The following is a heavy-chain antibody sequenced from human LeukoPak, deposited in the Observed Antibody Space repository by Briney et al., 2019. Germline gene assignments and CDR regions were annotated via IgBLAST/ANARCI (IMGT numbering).Heavy chain of an antibody. J-gene: IGHJ4*02. V-gene: IGHV3-23*01. CDR1: GITLSNYG. CDR2: ISDNAGST. D-gene: IGHD3-10*01. CDR3: AKRGVVIRVILVGFHKEAYYFDS. Sequence: GGSLRLSCAVSGITLSNYGMSWVRQAPGKGLEWVAGISDNAGSTNYADSVRGRLTISRDNRKNTLYLQMNSLRAEDTAVYFCAKRGVVIRVILVGFHKEAYYFDSWGQGALVTVSS.